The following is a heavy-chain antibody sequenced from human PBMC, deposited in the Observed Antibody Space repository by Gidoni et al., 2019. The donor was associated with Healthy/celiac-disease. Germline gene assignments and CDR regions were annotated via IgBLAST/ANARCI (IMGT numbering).Heavy chain of an antibody. CDR1: GGSFSGYY. V-gene: IGHV4-34*01. D-gene: IGHD3-22*01. CDR3: ARGWSVTMIVVVAFDY. J-gene: IGHJ4*02. CDR2: INHSGST. Sequence: QVQLQQWGAGLLKPSETLSLTCAVYGGSFSGYYWSWIRQPPGKGLEWIGEINHSGSTNYNPSLKSRVTISVDTSKNQFSLKLSSVTAADTAVYYCARGWSVTMIVVVAFDYWGQGTLVTVSS.